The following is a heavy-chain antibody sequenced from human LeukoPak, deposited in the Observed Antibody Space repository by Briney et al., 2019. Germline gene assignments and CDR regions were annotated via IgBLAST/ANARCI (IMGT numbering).Heavy chain of an antibody. CDR1: GFTFSSYW. D-gene: IGHD3-3*01. V-gene: IGHV3-74*01. CDR2: INSDGSST. J-gene: IGHJ5*02. Sequence: GGSLRLSCAAPGFTFSSYWMHWVRQAPGKGLVWVSRINSDGSSTSYADSVKGRFTISRDNAKNTLYLQMNSLRAEDTAVYYCARSPGQWYYDFWSGYPNWFDPWGQGTLVTVSS. CDR3: ARSPGQWYYDFWSGYPNWFDP.